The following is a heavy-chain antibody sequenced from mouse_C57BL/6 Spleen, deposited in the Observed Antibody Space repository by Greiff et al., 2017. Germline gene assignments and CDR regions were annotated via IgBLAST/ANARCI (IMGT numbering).Heavy chain of an antibody. Sequence: EVKLQESGPGLVKPSQSLSLTCSVTGYSITSGYYWNWIRQFPGNKLEWMGYISYDGSNNYNPSLKNRISITRDTSKNQFFLKLNSVTTEDTATYYCSRGYMVTISDYWGQGTSVTVSS. CDR2: ISYDGSN. CDR1: GYSITSGYY. V-gene: IGHV3-6*01. CDR3: SRGYMVTISDY. J-gene: IGHJ4*01. D-gene: IGHD2-1*01.